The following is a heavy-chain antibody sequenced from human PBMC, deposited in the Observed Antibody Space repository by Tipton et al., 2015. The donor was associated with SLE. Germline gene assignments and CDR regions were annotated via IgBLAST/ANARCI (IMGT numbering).Heavy chain of an antibody. CDR1: GGSISSYY. V-gene: IGHV4-59*01. J-gene: IGHJ4*02. Sequence: TLSLTCTVSGGSISSYYWSWIRQPPGKGLEWIGYIYYSGSTNYNPSLKSRVTISVDTSKNQFSLKLSSVTAADTAVYYCARLILGQQLPPVDSWGQGTLVTVSS. D-gene: IGHD6-13*01. CDR2: IYYSGST. CDR3: ARLILGQQLPPVDS.